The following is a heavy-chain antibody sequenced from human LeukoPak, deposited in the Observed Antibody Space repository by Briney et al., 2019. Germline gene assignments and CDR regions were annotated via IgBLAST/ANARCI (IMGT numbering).Heavy chain of an antibody. V-gene: IGHV3-23*01. CDR2: ISGGGGST. J-gene: IGHJ6*02. CDR1: GFTFSSYA. Sequence: GGSLRLSCAASGFTFSSYAMSWVRQAPGKGLEWVSAISGGGGSTYYADSVKGRFTISRDNSKNTLYLQMNSLRAEDTAVYYCAKVPGIAAAGDYYYYGMDVWGQGTTVTVSS. CDR3: AKVPGIAAAGDYYYYGMDV. D-gene: IGHD6-13*01.